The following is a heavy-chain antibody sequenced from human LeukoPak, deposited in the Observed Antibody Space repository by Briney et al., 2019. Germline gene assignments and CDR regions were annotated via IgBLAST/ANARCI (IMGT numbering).Heavy chain of an antibody. J-gene: IGHJ5*02. D-gene: IGHD1-1*01. Sequence: PGGSLRLSCAASGFTFSSYAMSWVRQAPGKGLEWVSAISGSGGSTYYADSVKGRFTIPRDNSKNTLYLQMNSLRAEDTAVYYCAKAGSRRGWFDPWGQGTLVTVSS. CDR3: AKAGSRRGWFDP. CDR1: GFTFSSYA. V-gene: IGHV3-23*01. CDR2: ISGSGGST.